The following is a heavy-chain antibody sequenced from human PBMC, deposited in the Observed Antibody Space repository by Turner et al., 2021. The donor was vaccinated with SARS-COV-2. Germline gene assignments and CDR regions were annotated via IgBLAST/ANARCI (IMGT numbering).Heavy chain of an antibody. CDR1: GGSISSYY. J-gene: IGHJ4*02. Sequence: QVQLQESGPGLVKPSETLSLTCTVSGGSISSYYWSWIRQPPGKGLEWNGYIYYSGSTNYNPSLKSRVTISVDTSKNQFSLKLSSVTAADTAVYYCARQSSGWYLPYFDYWGQGTLVTVSS. D-gene: IGHD6-19*01. CDR3: ARQSSGWYLPYFDY. CDR2: IYYSGST. V-gene: IGHV4-59*08.